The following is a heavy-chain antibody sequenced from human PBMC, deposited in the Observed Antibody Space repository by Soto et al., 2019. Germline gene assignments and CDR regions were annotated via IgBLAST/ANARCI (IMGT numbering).Heavy chain of an antibody. V-gene: IGHV5-51*01. CDR1: GWSFTSYW. Sequence: GESLKISCTGSGWSFTSYWIGWVRQMPGKGLECMGIIYPGDSDTRYSPSFQGQVTISADKSISTAYLQWSSLKASDTAMYYCAGGGVRGVITRTRDYYGMDVWGQGTTVTVSS. D-gene: IGHD3-10*01. J-gene: IGHJ6*02. CDR3: AGGGVRGVITRTRDYYGMDV. CDR2: IYPGDSDT.